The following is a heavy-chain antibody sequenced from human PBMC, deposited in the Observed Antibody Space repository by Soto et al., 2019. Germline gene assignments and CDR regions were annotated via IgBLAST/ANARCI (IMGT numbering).Heavy chain of an antibody. CDR2: INGDGSGT. D-gene: IGHD3-10*01. CDR3: ARGIFGSGTANDY. Sequence: EVQLVESGGGLVQPGGSLRLSCAASGFTFSGSWMHWVRQAPGKGLVWVSRINGDGSGTSYADFVKGRFTISRDNAKNTLVLQMNGRRAEDTAVYYCARGIFGSGTANDYWGQGTLVTVSS. J-gene: IGHJ4*02. CDR1: GFTFSGSW. V-gene: IGHV3-74*01.